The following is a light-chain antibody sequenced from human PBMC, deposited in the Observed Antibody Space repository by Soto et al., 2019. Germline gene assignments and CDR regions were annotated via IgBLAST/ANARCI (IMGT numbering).Light chain of an antibody. CDR1: QGVSRK. Sequence: IVMTQSPATLSVAPGERVTFSCRASQGVSRKLAWYQHKPGQAPRLLISGASTGATGIPARFSGSGSGTEFTLTISSLQSEDCAIYYCQQYHTWPITFGGGTKGDIK. CDR3: QQYHTWPIT. CDR2: GAS. V-gene: IGKV3-15*01. J-gene: IGKJ3*01.